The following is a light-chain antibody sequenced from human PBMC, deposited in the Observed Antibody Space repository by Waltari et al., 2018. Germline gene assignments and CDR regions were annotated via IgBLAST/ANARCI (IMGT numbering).Light chain of an antibody. CDR2: DTT. V-gene: IGLV7-46*01. CDR1: TGVVTSGTY. CDR3: LLWYSGARWV. J-gene: IGLJ3*02. Sequence: QAVVTQEPSLTVSPGGTVPLTWGSSTGVVTSGTYPSRFQQKPGQVPRKLIYDTTNKHSWTPARFSGSLLGGKAALTLSGAQPEDEADYYCLLWYSGARWVFGGGTNLSVL.